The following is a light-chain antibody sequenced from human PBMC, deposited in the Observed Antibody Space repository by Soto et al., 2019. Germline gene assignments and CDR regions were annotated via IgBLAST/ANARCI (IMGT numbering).Light chain of an antibody. Sequence: EIVMTQPPATVSVSPGGRSTLSCRATQSVTTNLAWYQQKHGQXPRXXIYGASTRATDIPARFSGSVSGTELTINISSLQSEDVEVDECQQYNNWPRTFGQGTKVDIK. J-gene: IGKJ1*01. CDR1: QSVTTN. CDR3: QQYNNWPRT. V-gene: IGKV3-15*01. CDR2: GAS.